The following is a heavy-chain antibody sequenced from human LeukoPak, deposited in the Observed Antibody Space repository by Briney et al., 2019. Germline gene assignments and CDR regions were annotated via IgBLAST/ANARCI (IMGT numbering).Heavy chain of an antibody. CDR1: GFTFSDYY. J-gene: IGHJ4*02. V-gene: IGHV3-11*04. CDR3: ARVDCSSTSCYEFDY. Sequence: GGSLRLSCAASGFTFSDYYMSWIRQAPGKGLEWVSYIRSSGNTIYYADSVKGRFTISRDSAKNSLYLQMNSLRAEDTAVYYCARVDCSSTSCYEFDYWGKGTLVTVSS. D-gene: IGHD2-2*01. CDR2: IRSSGNTI.